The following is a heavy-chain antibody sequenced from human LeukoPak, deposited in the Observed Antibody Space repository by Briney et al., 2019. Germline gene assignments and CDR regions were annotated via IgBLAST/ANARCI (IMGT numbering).Heavy chain of an antibody. J-gene: IGHJ4*02. V-gene: IGHV3-30*18. CDR1: GFTFSGYG. D-gene: IGHD3-10*01. CDR2: ISYDGSHK. CDR3: AKDRGFSFTSGSSELDY. Sequence: GGSLRLSCAASGFTFSGYGMHWVRLAPGKGLKWVAVISYDGSHKYYADSVQGRLTISRDNSKNTLYLQMNSLRAEDAAIYYCAKDRGFSFTSGSSELDYWGQGTLVTVSS.